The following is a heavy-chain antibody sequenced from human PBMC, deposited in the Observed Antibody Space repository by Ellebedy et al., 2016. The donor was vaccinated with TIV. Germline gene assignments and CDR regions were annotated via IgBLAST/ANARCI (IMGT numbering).Heavy chain of an antibody. CDR1: GSTVRPYF. D-gene: IGHD6-13*01. Sequence: PSESLSLTCAASGSTVRPYFLSWARPAPGPGLGWAALIYGGGNTDSAEHVEGRFTISRDNSKNTVYLQMNSLRAEDTAVYYCARARRWYGSDGMNVWGEGTMVTVSS. V-gene: IGHV3-53*01. J-gene: IGHJ6*04. CDR3: ARARRWYGSDGMNV. CDR2: IYGGGNT.